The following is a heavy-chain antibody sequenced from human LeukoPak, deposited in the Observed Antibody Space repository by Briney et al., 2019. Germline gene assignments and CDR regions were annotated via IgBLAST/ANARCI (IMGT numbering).Heavy chain of an antibody. Sequence: GGSLRLSCAASGFTFSSYWMSWVRQAPGKGLEWVSAISGSGGSTYYADSVKGRFTISRDNSKNTLYLQMNSLRAEDTAVYYCAKDLDSSSWYYFDYWGQGTLVTVSS. CDR3: AKDLDSSSWYYFDY. D-gene: IGHD6-13*01. J-gene: IGHJ4*02. CDR2: ISGSGGST. V-gene: IGHV3-23*01. CDR1: GFTFSSYW.